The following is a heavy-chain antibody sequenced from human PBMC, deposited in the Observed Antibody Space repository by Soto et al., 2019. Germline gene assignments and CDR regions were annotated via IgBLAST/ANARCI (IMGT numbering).Heavy chain of an antibody. Sequence: GGSLRLSCAASGFTFSSFSMNWVRQAPGKGLEWVSYINSASSAIYYADSVKGRFTVSRDNAKNSLYLQMGSLRAEDTALYYCARDRRSIAVAGDYWGQGTLVTVSS. CDR2: INSASSAI. CDR3: ARDRRSIAVAGDY. V-gene: IGHV3-48*01. J-gene: IGHJ4*02. CDR1: GFTFSSFS. D-gene: IGHD6-19*01.